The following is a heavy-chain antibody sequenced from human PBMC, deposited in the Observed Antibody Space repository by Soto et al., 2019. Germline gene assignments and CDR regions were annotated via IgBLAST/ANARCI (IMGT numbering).Heavy chain of an antibody. V-gene: IGHV1-3*01. CDR1: GYTFTSYA. D-gene: IGHD1-7*01. CDR3: ARDRRAGTTKETQFDP. J-gene: IGHJ5*02. CDR2: INAGNGNT. Sequence: QVQLVQSGAEVKKPGASVKVSCKASGYTFTSYAMHWVRQAPGQRLEWMGWINAGNGNTKYSQKFQGRVTITRDTSASTAYMELSSPRSEDTAVYYCARDRRAGTTKETQFDPWGQGTLVTVSS.